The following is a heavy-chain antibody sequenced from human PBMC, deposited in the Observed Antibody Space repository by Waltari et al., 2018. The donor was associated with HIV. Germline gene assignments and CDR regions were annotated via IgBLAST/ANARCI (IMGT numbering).Heavy chain of an antibody. V-gene: IGHV3-33*01. CDR2: SGYARSNK. J-gene: IGHJ6*02. D-gene: IGHD7-27*01. Sequence: QVQLLESGGGVVQPGRSLRLSCAASGFTFSSCGMHWVRQAPGKGSGWRAVSGYARSNKYDGASVKGRFTISGDNSKNTLYLQMNSLRAEDTAVYYCARGIPQSNWGHYYFGMDVWGQGTTVTVSS. CDR1: GFTFSSCG. CDR3: ARGIPQSNWGHYYFGMDV.